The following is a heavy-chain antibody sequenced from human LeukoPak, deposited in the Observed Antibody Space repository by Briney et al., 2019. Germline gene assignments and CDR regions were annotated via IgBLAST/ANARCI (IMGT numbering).Heavy chain of an antibody. CDR1: GFTFSSYS. D-gene: IGHD1-14*01. CDR2: ISSSSSYI. V-gene: IGHV3-21*01. CDR3: AKVSLRLRSEYYFDY. J-gene: IGHJ4*02. Sequence: GGSLRLSCAASGFTFSSYSMNWVRQAPGKGLEWVSSISSSSSYIYYADSVKGRFTISRDNAKNSLYLQMNSLRAEDTAVYYCAKVSLRLRSEYYFDYWGQGTLVTVSS.